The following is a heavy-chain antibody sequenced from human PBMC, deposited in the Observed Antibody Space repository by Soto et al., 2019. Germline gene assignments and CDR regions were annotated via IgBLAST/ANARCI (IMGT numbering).Heavy chain of an antibody. J-gene: IGHJ5*02. CDR1: GGSISSYY. Sequence: SETLSLTCTVSGGSISSYYWSWIRQPPGKGLEWIGYVYYSGRTNYDPSLKSRVTISVDTSKNQFSLKLSSVTAADTAVYYCARHSYYYGSTYGCWLDPWGQGTLVTVSS. CDR2: VYYSGRT. CDR3: ARHSYYYGSTYGCWLDP. V-gene: IGHV4-59*08. D-gene: IGHD3-10*01.